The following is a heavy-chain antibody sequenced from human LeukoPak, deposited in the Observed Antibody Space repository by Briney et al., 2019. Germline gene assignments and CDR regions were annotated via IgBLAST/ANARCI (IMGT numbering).Heavy chain of an antibody. CDR2: ISYDGSNK. J-gene: IGHJ4*02. CDR1: GFTFSSYG. Sequence: QPGGSLRLSCAASGFTFSSYGMHWVRQAPGKGLEWVAVISYDGSNKYYADSVKGRFTISRDTSKNALYLHMNSLRVEDTAVYYCAKVGQNYHILTYYFDYWGQGTLVTVSS. CDR3: AKVGQNYHILTYYFDY. V-gene: IGHV3-30*18. D-gene: IGHD3-9*01.